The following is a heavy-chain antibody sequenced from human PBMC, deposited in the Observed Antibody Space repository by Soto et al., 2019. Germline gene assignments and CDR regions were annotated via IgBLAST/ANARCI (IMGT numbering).Heavy chain of an antibody. J-gene: IGHJ5*02. D-gene: IGHD3-10*01. Sequence: QVQLQESGPGLVKPSETLSLTCTVSGGSISSYYWSWIRQPPGKGLEWIGYIYYSGSTNYNPSLKSRVTISVDTAKNQFSLKLRSVTAADTAVYYCARAMVRGVHNWFDPWGQGTLVTVSS. CDR1: GGSISSYY. V-gene: IGHV4-59*08. CDR3: ARAMVRGVHNWFDP. CDR2: IYYSGST.